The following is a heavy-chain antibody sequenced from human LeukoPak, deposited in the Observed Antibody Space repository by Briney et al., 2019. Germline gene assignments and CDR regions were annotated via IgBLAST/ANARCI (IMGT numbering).Heavy chain of an antibody. CDR1: GYTFTGYY. J-gene: IGHJ3*02. D-gene: IGHD2-15*01. Sequence: ASVKVSCKASGYTFTGYYMHWVRQAPGQGLEWMGWINPNSGGTNYPQKFQGRVTMTRDTSMNTVYMELSRLKSGDTAVYYCARGWYSVTTAGPDDAFDIWGQGTMVTVSS. CDR2: INPNSGGT. CDR3: ARGWYSVTTAGPDDAFDI. V-gene: IGHV1-2*02.